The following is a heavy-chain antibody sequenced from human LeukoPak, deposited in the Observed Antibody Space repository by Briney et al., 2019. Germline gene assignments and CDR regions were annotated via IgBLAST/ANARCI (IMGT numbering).Heavy chain of an antibody. CDR3: ARDRAALARMGGMDV. D-gene: IGHD5-12*01. Sequence: GGSLRLSCAASGFTFSTYDMNWVHQAPGKGLEWVSYISRSSSHIYYADSMKGRLTISRDNAKSSLYLQMDSLRDEDTAIYYCARDRAALARMGGMDVWGQGTTVTVFS. J-gene: IGHJ6*02. CDR2: ISRSSSHI. V-gene: IGHV3-21*01. CDR1: GFTFSTYD.